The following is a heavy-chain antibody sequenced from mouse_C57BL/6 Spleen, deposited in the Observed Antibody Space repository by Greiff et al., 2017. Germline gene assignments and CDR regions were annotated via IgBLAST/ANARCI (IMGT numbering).Heavy chain of an antibody. Sequence: EVQLQQSGPELVQPGASVKISCKASGYSFTDYNMNWVKQSNGKSLEWIGVINPNYGATSYNQKFKVKATLTVDQSSSTAYMQLNSLTSEDAAVYYFSIGSSYAMDYWGQGTSVTVSS. D-gene: IGHD1-1*01. CDR3: SIGSSYAMDY. CDR2: INPNYGAT. V-gene: IGHV1-39*01. J-gene: IGHJ4*01. CDR1: GYSFTDYN.